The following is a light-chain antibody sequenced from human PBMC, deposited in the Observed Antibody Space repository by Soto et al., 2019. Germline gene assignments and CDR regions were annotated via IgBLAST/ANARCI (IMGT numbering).Light chain of an antibody. CDR2: GNS. Sequence: QSVLTQPPSVSGAPGQRVTISCTGSSSNIGAGYDVHWYQQLPGTAPKLLIYGNSNRPSGVPDRFSGSKSGNTASLTVSGLQAEDEADYYCSSYVGNDVFVFGTGTKVTVL. J-gene: IGLJ1*01. V-gene: IGLV1-40*01. CDR3: SSYVGNDVFV. CDR1: SSNIGAGYD.